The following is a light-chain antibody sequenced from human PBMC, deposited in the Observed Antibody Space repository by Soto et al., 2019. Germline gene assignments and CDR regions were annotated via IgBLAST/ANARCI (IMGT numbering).Light chain of an antibody. Sequence: QSALTQPASVSGSPGQSITISCTGTISDVGGYNYVSWYQQHPGKAPKLMIYDVSNWPSGVSNRFSGSKSGNTASLTISGLQAEDEADYYCSSYTSSSTYVFGTGTKVTVL. CDR3: SSYTSSSTYV. V-gene: IGLV2-14*03. CDR1: ISDVGGYNY. J-gene: IGLJ1*01. CDR2: DVS.